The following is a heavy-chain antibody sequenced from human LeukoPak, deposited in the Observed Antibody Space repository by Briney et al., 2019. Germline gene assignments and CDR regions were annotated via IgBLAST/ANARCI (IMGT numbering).Heavy chain of an antibody. CDR1: KFTISNYW. CDR3: ARDLYRIVVVPHYFDY. CDR2: IKQDGSEK. V-gene: IGHV3-7*01. J-gene: IGHJ4*02. Sequence: GGSLRLSCTASKFTISNYWMSWDRQASGKGLEWVANIKQDGSEKYYVDSVKGRFTISRDNAKNSLYLQMNSLRAEDTAVYYCARDLYRIVVVPHYFDYWGQGTLVTVSS. D-gene: IGHD3-22*01.